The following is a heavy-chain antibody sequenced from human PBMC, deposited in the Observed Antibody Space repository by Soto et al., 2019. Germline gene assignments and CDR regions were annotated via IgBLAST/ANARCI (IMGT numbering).Heavy chain of an antibody. CDR2: IWYDGSNK. CDR1: GFTSSSYA. J-gene: IGHJ6*03. Sequence: GGSLRLSCAASGFTSSSYAMHWVRQAPGKGLEWVAVIWYDGSNKYYANSVKGRFTISRDNSKNTLYVQMNNLRAEDTAVYYCAMNGVPAATDYYYMDVWGKGTTVAVSS. CDR3: AMNGVPAATDYYYMDV. V-gene: IGHV3-33*01. D-gene: IGHD2-2*01.